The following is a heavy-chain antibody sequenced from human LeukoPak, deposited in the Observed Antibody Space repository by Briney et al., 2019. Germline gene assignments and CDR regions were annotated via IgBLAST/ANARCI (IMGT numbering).Heavy chain of an antibody. CDR1: GFTFSSYA. CDR2: ISYDGSNK. D-gene: IGHD4-17*01. V-gene: IGHV3-30*04. CDR3: AKVIGLYTVTRNDYFDY. J-gene: IGHJ4*02. Sequence: GGTLRLSCAASGFTFSSYAMHWVRQAPGKGLEWVAFISYDGSNKYYADSVKGRFTISRDNSKNTLYLQMNSLRAEDTAVYYCAKVIGLYTVTRNDYFDYWGQGTLVTVSS.